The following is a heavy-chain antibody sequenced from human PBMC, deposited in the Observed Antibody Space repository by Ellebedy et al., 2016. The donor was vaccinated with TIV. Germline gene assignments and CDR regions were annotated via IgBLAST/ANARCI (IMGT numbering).Heavy chain of an antibody. CDR2: ISYDGNNK. J-gene: IGHJ4*02. CDR3: ASLRNDYGDYVNY. Sequence: GESLKISCAASGFTFRSYDMHWVRLAPGKGLEWVALISYDGNNKHYADSVEGRFTISRDNSKNTLYLQMNSLRAEDTAVYYCASLRNDYGDYVNYWGQGTLVTVSS. D-gene: IGHD4-17*01. V-gene: IGHV3-30*03. CDR1: GFTFRSYD.